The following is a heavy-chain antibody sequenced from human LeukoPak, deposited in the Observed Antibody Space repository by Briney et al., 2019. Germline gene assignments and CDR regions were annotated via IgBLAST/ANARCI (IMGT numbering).Heavy chain of an antibody. V-gene: IGHV4-38-2*02. D-gene: IGHD3-9*01. J-gene: IGHJ4*02. CDR2: IYHSGST. CDR1: GYSISSGYY. Sequence: PLETLSLTCTVSGYSISSGYYWGWFRQPPGKGLEWFGSIYHSGSTYYNPSLKSRVTISLDTSKNKFSLKLSLLPAAATAVFSFARGLRYFDYGRQGTRVTASS. CDR3: ARGLRYFDY.